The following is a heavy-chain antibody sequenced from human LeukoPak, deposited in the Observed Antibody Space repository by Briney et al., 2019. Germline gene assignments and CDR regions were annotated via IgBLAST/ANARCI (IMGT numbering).Heavy chain of an antibody. Sequence: SETLSLTCTVSGGSISSGDYYWSWIRQPPGKGLEWIGYIYYSGSTYYNPSLKSRVTISVDTSKNQFSLKLSSVTAADTAVYYCARDKQRDGIGYWGRGTLVTVSS. D-gene: IGHD6-25*01. CDR1: GGSISSGDYY. CDR3: ARDKQRDGIGY. V-gene: IGHV4-30-4*01. J-gene: IGHJ4*02. CDR2: IYYSGST.